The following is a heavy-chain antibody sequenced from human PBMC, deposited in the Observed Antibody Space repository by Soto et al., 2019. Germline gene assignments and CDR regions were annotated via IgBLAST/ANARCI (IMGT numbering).Heavy chain of an antibody. CDR2: ISYDGSNK. V-gene: IGHV3-30-3*01. CDR3: ARDSGWSAEPTSTNPALYYYYGMDV. Sequence: PGGSLRLSCAASGFTFSSYAMHWVRQAPGKGLEWVAVISYDGSNKYYADSVKGRFTISRDNSKNTLYLQMNSLRAEDTAVYYCARDSGWSAEPTSTNPALYYYYGMDVWGQGTTVTVSS. J-gene: IGHJ6*02. CDR1: GFTFSSYA. D-gene: IGHD6-19*01.